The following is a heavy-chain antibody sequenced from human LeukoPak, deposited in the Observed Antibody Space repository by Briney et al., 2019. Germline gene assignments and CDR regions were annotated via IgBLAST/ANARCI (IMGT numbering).Heavy chain of an antibody. Sequence: SETLSLTCTVSGGSISSSSYYWGWIRQPPGKGLEWIGSIYYSGSTYYNPSLKSRVTISVDTSKNQFSLKLNSVTAADTAVFYCAANSADYNTLGSSYKVWGQGTLVTVTS. V-gene: IGHV4-39*01. CDR3: AANSADYNTLGSSYKV. J-gene: IGHJ4*02. CDR1: GGSISSSSYY. D-gene: IGHD3-10*01. CDR2: IYYSGST.